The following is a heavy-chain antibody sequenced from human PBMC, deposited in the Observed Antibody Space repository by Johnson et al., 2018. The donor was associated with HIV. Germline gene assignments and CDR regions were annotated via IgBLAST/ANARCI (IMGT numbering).Heavy chain of an antibody. CDR3: AREWLYAFDI. CDR1: GFTFSSFG. CDR2: ISYDGSDK. J-gene: IGHJ3*02. D-gene: IGHD5-24*01. Sequence: QVQLVESGGGVVQPGRSLRLSCAASGFTFSSFGMHWVRQAPAKGLEWVSFISYDGSDKYYADSVKGRLTISRDSSKNTLYLEMNRLRAEDTAVYYCAREWLYAFDITGQGTMVTVSS. V-gene: IGHV3-30*03.